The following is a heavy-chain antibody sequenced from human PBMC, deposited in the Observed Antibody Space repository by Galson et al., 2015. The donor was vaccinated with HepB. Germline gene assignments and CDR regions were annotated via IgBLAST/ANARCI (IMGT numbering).Heavy chain of an antibody. D-gene: IGHD1-26*01. CDR3: ARHLSHFGYSSP. CDR1: GGSISGSSYY. Sequence: ETLSLTCTVSGGSISGSSYYWGWIRQPPGKGLECIGSVHYSGSTYYNPSLKSRVTISVDTSKNQFSLRLSSVTAADTAVYYCARHLSHFGYSSPWGQGTLVTVSS. J-gene: IGHJ5*02. CDR2: VHYSGST. V-gene: IGHV4-39*01.